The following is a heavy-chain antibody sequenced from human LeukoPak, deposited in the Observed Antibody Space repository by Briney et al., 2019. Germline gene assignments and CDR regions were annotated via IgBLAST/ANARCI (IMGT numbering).Heavy chain of an antibody. CDR1: GGSFSGYY. V-gene: IGHV4-34*01. Sequence: SETLSLTCAVYGGSFSGYYWSWIRQPPGKGLEWIGEINHSGSTNYNPSLKSRVTISVDTSKNQFSLKLSSVTAADTAVYYCARDREGGYDFEWFAPWGQGTLVTVSS. CDR3: ARDREGGYDFEWFAP. CDR2: INHSGST. J-gene: IGHJ5*02. D-gene: IGHD5-12*01.